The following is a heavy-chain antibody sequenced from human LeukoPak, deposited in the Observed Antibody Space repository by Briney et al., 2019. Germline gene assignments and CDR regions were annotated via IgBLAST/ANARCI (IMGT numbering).Heavy chain of an antibody. J-gene: IGHJ5*02. V-gene: IGHV4-4*09. CDR1: GGSISSYY. Sequence: SETLSLTCAVSGGSISSYYWSWIRQPPGKGLAWIGYIYTSGSTNYNPSLKSRVTISVDTSKNQFSLKLSSVTAADTAVYYCARLKGPATATHNWFDPWGQGTLVTVSS. CDR3: ARLKGPATATHNWFDP. CDR2: IYTSGST. D-gene: IGHD2-15*01.